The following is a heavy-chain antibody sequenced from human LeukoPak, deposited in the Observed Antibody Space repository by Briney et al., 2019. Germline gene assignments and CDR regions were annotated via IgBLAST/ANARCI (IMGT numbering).Heavy chain of an antibody. Sequence: GGSLRLSCAASGFTFSSYDMHWVRQAPGKGLEWVAVISYDGSNKYYADSVKGRFTISRENSKNPLYLQMNRRRAEDTAVYYCARDLLDYYDSSVHYSPPGTWGQGTRVTVSS. J-gene: IGHJ4*02. CDR1: GFTFSSYD. D-gene: IGHD3-22*01. CDR2: ISYDGSNK. CDR3: ARDLLDYYDSSVHYSPPGT. V-gene: IGHV3-30*04.